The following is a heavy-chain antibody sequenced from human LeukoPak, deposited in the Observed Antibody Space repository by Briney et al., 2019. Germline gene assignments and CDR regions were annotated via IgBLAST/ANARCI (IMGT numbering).Heavy chain of an antibody. CDR2: ISGDGGST. Sequence: GGSPRHSCAASAFICDDYAMLWVRHAPGKGLEWFSLISGDGGSTFADSVRVRFTISRDNSKNSLSLQMNSLTTEATALYYCAKEEYSHTTNYFDNWGQGILVTVSS. CDR1: AFICDDYA. V-gene: IGHV3-43*02. CDR3: AKEEYSHTTNYFDN. D-gene: IGHD2-8*01. J-gene: IGHJ4*02.